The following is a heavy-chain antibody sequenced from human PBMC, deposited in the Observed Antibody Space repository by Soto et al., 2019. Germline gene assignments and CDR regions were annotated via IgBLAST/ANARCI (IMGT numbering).Heavy chain of an antibody. D-gene: IGHD4-4*01. CDR3: AREGYRVYGMDV. J-gene: IGHJ6*02. CDR2: IWYDGSNK. CDR1: GFTFSNYG. V-gene: IGHV3-33*08. Sequence: GGPLRLSRAASGFTFSNYGMHWVRQAPGKGLEWVAVIWYDGSNKYYADSVKGRFTISRDNSKNTLYLQMNSLRAEDTAVYYCAREGYRVYGMDVWGQGTTVTVSS.